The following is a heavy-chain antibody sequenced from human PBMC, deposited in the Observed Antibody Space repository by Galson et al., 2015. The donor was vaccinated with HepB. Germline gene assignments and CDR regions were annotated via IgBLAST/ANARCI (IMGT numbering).Heavy chain of an antibody. Sequence: SVKVSCKASGDTFSSYAISWVRQAPGQGLEWMGGIIPIFGTANYAQKFQGRVTITADKSTSTAYMELSSLRSEDTAVYYCASRAAAGQYYYYGMDVWGQGTTVTVSS. CDR1: GDTFSSYA. CDR2: IIPIFGTA. V-gene: IGHV1-69*06. D-gene: IGHD6-13*01. CDR3: ASRAAAGQYYYYGMDV. J-gene: IGHJ6*02.